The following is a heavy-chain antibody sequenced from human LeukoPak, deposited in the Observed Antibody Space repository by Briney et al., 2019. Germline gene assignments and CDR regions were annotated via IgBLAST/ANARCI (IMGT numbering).Heavy chain of an antibody. CDR2: ISWNSGSI. V-gene: IGHV3-9*01. J-gene: IGHJ4*02. CDR1: GFTFDDYA. Sequence: GGSLRLSCAASGFTFDDYAMHWARQAPGKGLEWVSGISWNSGSIGYADSVKGRFTISRDNAKNSLYLQMNSLRAEDTALYYCAKERGYSYGLGYWGQGTLVTVSS. CDR3: AKERGYSYGLGY. D-gene: IGHD5-18*01.